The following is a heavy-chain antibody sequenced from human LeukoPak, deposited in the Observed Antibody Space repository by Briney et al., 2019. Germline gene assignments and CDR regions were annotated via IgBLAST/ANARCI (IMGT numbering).Heavy chain of an antibody. CDR2: IYYSGST. J-gene: IGHJ6*03. Sequence: PSETLSLTCTVSGGSISSHYWSWIRQPPGKGLERIGYIYYSGSTNYNPSLKSRVTISVDTSKNQFSLKLSSVTAADTAVYYCARDTYCSSTSCFLMDVWGKGTTVTVSS. D-gene: IGHD2-2*01. V-gene: IGHV4-59*11. CDR3: ARDTYCSSTSCFLMDV. CDR1: GGSISSHY.